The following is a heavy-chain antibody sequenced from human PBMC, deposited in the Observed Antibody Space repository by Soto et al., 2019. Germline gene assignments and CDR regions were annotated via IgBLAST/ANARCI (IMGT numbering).Heavy chain of an antibody. D-gene: IGHD2-2*01. V-gene: IGHV5-51*01. CDR2: IYPGDSDT. J-gene: IGHJ3*01. Sequence: GESLKISCKGSGYSFTSYWIGWVRQMPGKGLEWMGIIYPGDSDTRYSPSFQGQVTISADKSISTAYLQWSSLKASDTAMYYCARSGYCISTSCPRVFLNWGQGTMVTVSS. CDR1: GYSFTSYW. CDR3: ARSGYCISTSCPRVFLN.